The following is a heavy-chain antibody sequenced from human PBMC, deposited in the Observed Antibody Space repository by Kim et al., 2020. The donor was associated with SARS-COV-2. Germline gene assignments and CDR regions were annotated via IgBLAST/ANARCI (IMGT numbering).Heavy chain of an antibody. CDR1: GFTFSSYG. J-gene: IGHJ6*02. V-gene: IGHV3-33*01. Sequence: GGSLRLSCAASGFTFSSYGMHWVRQAPGKGLEWVAVIWYDGSNKYYSDSVKGRFTISRDNSKNTLYLQMNSLRAEDTAVYYCARSRLGGGDHLYYYYGMDVWGQGTTVTVSS. D-gene: IGHD2-21*02. CDR3: ARSRLGGGDHLYYYYGMDV. CDR2: IWYDGSNK.